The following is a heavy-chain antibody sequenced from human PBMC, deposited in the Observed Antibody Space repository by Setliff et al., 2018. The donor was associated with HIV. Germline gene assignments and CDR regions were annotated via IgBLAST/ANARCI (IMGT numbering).Heavy chain of an antibody. V-gene: IGHV3-23*01. Sequence: PGESLKISCAASGFTFNSYAMSWVRQAPGKGLEWVATMSGSTGDTYYADSVKGRFTISRDNSKNTLSLQMNSLGAEDTAVYYCAKFPVFKWFGERQGWFDLWGQGTLVTVSS. J-gene: IGHJ5*02. D-gene: IGHD3-10*01. CDR1: GFTFNSYA. CDR3: AKFPVFKWFGERQGWFDL. CDR2: MSGSTGDT.